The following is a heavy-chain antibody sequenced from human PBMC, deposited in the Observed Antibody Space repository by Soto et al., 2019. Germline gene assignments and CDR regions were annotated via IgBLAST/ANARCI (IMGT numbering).Heavy chain of an antibody. J-gene: IGHJ4*02. V-gene: IGHV4-4*02. CDR3: ASHRGNTYGPYDY. CDR2: IYHSGST. CDR1: GGSISSGNW. D-gene: IGHD5-18*01. Sequence: VQLQESGPGLVKPSGTLSLTCAVSGGSISSGNWWSWVRQPPGKGLEWIGEIYHSGSTNHNPYLKSRVTISVDKSKNHFSQKLTPVTAADKAMYYCASHRGNTYGPYDYWGQGTLVTVSS.